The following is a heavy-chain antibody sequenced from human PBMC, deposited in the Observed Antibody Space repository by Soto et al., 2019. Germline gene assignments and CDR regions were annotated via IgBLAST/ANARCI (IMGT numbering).Heavy chain of an antibody. CDR2: ISAYNGKR. V-gene: IGHV1-18*01. J-gene: IGHJ3*02. CDR1: GYDFTSYG. Sequence: QGQLLQSGDEVKKPGASVRVSCRASGYDFTSYGISWARKAPGQGLEWVSWISAYNGKRDTAQKCQGRVTMTLDTSTDRAHMELGDLTSADTAVYYCARGRIVASIHDAFEIWGQGTMVAVSS. D-gene: IGHD2-21*01. CDR3: ARGRIVASIHDAFEI.